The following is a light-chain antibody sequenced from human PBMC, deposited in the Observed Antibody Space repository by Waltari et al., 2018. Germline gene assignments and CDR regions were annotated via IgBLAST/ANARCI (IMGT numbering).Light chain of an antibody. CDR3: TSYASTNTVI. Sequence: QSALTQPAPVSGSPGQSITLSRTGTRSDIGGYNYVSWYQQHPGKAPKLIIFDVTRWPPGVSTCISGSKSGITASLTISGLQAEDEVDYCCTSYASTNTVIFGGGTRVTVL. CDR1: RSDIGGYNY. J-gene: IGLJ2*01. CDR2: DVT. V-gene: IGLV2-14*03.